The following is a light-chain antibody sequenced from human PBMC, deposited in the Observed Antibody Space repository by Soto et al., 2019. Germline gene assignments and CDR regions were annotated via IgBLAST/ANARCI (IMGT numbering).Light chain of an antibody. J-gene: IGLJ1*01. CDR1: SSNIGSNT. Sequence: QSVLTQPPSASGTPGQRGTISCSGSSSNIGSNTVNWYQQLPGTAPKLLIYSNNQRPSGVPDRFSGSKSGTSASLAISGLQSEDEADYYCAAWEDNLNVYVFGTGTKVTVL. V-gene: IGLV1-44*01. CDR2: SNN. CDR3: AAWEDNLNVYV.